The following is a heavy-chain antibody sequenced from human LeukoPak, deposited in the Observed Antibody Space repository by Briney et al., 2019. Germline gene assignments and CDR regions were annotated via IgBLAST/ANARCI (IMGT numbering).Heavy chain of an antibody. J-gene: IGHJ3*02. CDR2: INPNSGGT. D-gene: IGHD6-19*01. Sequence: GASVKVSCKASGYTFTGYYMHWVRQAPGQGLEWMGWINPNSGGTNYAQKFQGRVTMTRDTSISTAYMELSRLRSDDTAVYYCARLWVSSGWSGAFDIWGQGTMVTVSS. V-gene: IGHV1-2*02. CDR3: ARLWVSSGWSGAFDI. CDR1: GYTFTGYY.